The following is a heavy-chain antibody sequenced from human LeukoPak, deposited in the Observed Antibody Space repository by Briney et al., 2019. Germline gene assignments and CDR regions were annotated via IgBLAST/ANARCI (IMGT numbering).Heavy chain of an antibody. CDR3: AREGTVVSRGLDY. Sequence: PSETLSLTCNVSGGSISGYYWTWIRQPAGKGLECIGRIYTSGNNNYNPALKSGVTMSLDTSKNLFSLNLTSVTAADTAVYYCAREGTVVSRGLDYCGQGTLVTVSS. CDR2: IYTSGNN. V-gene: IGHV4-4*07. J-gene: IGHJ4*02. D-gene: IGHD2-15*01. CDR1: GGSISGYY.